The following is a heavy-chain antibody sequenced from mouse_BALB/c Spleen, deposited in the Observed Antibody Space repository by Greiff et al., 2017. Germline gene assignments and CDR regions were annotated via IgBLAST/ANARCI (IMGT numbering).Heavy chain of an antibody. CDR2: IDPENGDT. J-gene: IGHJ2*01. CDR3: NAYYYGSSRGDY. D-gene: IGHD1-1*01. CDR1: GFNIKDYY. V-gene: IGHV14-4*02. Sequence: EVKLVESGAELVRSGASVKLSCTASGFNIKDYYMHWVKQRPEQGLEWIGWIDPENGDTEYAPKFQGKATMTADTSSNTAYLQLSSLTSEDTAVYYCNAYYYGSSRGDYWGQGTTLTVSS.